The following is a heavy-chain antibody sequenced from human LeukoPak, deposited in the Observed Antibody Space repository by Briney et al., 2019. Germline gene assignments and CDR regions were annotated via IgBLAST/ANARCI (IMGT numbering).Heavy chain of an antibody. Sequence: GGSLRLSCAASGFTFSSYSMNWVRQAPGKGLEWVSYISSSSSTIYYEDSVKGRFTISRDNAKNSLYLQMNSLRAEDTAVYYCAKVADYYYMDVWGKGTTVTVSS. V-gene: IGHV3-48*01. CDR2: ISSSSSTI. D-gene: IGHD2-15*01. CDR3: AKVADYYYMDV. CDR1: GFTFSSYS. J-gene: IGHJ6*03.